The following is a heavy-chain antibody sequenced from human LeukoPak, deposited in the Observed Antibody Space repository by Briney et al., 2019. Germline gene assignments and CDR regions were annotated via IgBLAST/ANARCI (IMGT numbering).Heavy chain of an antibody. CDR3: ARGGTTQGYYFDY. CDR2: IIPILGIA. D-gene: IGHD1-1*01. J-gene: IGHJ4*02. Sequence: SVKVSCKASGGTFSSYAISWVRQAPGQGLEWMGRIIPILGIANYPQKFQGRFTITADKSTSTAYMELSSLRSEDTAVYYCARGGTTQGYYFDYWGQGTLVTVSS. CDR1: GGTFSSYA. V-gene: IGHV1-69*04.